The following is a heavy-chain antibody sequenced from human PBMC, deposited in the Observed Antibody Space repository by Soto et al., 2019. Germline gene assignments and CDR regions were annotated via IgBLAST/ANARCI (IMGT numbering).Heavy chain of an antibody. CDR3: LRFGELLKGEDY. CDR2: MNPNSGNT. D-gene: IGHD3-10*01. V-gene: IGHV1-8*01. Sequence: ASVKVSCKASGYTFTSYDINWVRQATGQGLEWMGWMNPNSGNTGYAQKFQGRVTMTRNTSISTAYMELSSLRSEDTAVYYCLRFGELLKGEDYWGQGTLVTVSS. CDR1: GYTFTSYD. J-gene: IGHJ4*02.